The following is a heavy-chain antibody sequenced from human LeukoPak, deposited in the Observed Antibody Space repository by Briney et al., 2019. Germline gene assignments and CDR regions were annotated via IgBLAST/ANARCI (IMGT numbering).Heavy chain of an antibody. D-gene: IGHD3-10*01. CDR2: ISYDGSNK. J-gene: IGHJ4*02. V-gene: IGHV3-30*18. CDR3: TKKSPGSFTALPDY. CDR1: GFTFSSYG. Sequence: QTGGSLRLSCAASGFTFSSYGMHWIRQAPGKGLEWVAVISYDGSNKYYADSVKGRFTISRDNSKNTLYLQMNSLRAEDTAVYYCTKKSPGSFTALPDYWGQGTLVTVSS.